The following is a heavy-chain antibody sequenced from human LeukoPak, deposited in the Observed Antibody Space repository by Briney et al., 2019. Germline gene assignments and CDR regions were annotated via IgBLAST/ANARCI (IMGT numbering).Heavy chain of an antibody. CDR2: IYYSGST. CDR1: GGSISSGGYY. V-gene: IGHV4-31*03. J-gene: IGHJ4*02. Sequence: SETLSLTCTVSGGSISSGGYYWSWIRQHPGKGLEWIGYIYYSGSTYYNPSLKSRVTISVDTSKNQFSLKLSSVTAADTAVYYCARGRITMVRRFDYWGQGTLVTVSS. D-gene: IGHD3-10*01. CDR3: ARGRITMVRRFDY.